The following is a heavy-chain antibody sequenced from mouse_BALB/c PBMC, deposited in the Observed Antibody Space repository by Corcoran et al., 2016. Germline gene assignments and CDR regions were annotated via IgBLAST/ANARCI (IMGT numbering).Heavy chain of an antibody. Sequence: EVKLLESGGGLVQPGGSLKLSCAASGFDFSGFWMSWVRQAPGKGLEWIGEINPDSSTINYAPSLKDKFIISRDNAKNTPYLQMSKVRSEDTALYYCPRNWDVGFDYWGQGPTLTVSS. D-gene: IGHD4-1*01. CDR3: PRNWDVGFDY. V-gene: IGHV4-1*02. CDR2: INPDSSTI. J-gene: IGHJ2*01. CDR1: GFDFSGFW.